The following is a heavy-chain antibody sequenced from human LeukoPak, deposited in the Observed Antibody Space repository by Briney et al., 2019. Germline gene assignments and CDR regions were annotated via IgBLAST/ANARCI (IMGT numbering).Heavy chain of an antibody. Sequence: GGSLRLSCAASGFTFSSYAMHGVRQAPGKGLEWVAVISYDGSNKYYADSVKGRFTISRDNSKNTLYLQMNSLRAEDTAVYYCARGWAYSGYDLYFDYWGQGTLVTVSS. J-gene: IGHJ4*02. V-gene: IGHV3-30*04. D-gene: IGHD5-12*01. CDR3: ARGWAYSGYDLYFDY. CDR1: GFTFSSYA. CDR2: ISYDGSNK.